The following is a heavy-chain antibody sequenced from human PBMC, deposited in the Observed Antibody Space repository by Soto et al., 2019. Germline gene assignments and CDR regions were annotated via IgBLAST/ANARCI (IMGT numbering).Heavy chain of an antibody. D-gene: IGHD3-10*01. J-gene: IGHJ4*02. CDR3: ARGWGNYYGVKDY. CDR1: GYTFNTFG. V-gene: IGHV1-18*01. Sequence: IQLVQSGAEVKRPGASVKVSCKASGYTFNTFGISWVRQAPGQGLEWMGCISGYNAKRDYSRKLQGRITLTTDPSTNTSSMELRSLTSDDRAVYYCARGWGNYYGVKDYWGQGTLVTVSS. CDR2: ISGYNAKR.